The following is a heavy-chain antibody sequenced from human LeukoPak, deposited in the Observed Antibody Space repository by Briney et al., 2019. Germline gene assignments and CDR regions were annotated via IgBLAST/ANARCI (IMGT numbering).Heavy chain of an antibody. V-gene: IGHV4-31*03. J-gene: IGHJ4*02. Sequence: SQTLSLTCTVSGGSISSCGYYWSWIRQHPGKGLEWIGYIYYSGSTYYNPSLKSRVTISVDTSKNQFSLKLSSVTAADTAVYYCASPYGSGSYYNVYWGQGTLVTVSS. CDR1: GGSISSCGYY. D-gene: IGHD3-10*01. CDR3: ASPYGSGSYYNVY. CDR2: IYYSGST.